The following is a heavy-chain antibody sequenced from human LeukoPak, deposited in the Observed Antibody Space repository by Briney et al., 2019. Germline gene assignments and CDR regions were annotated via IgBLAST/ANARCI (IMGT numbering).Heavy chain of an antibody. CDR3: ARGKSGYPGAFDI. CDR1: RFTLSSYS. V-gene: IGHV3-48*02. J-gene: IGHJ3*02. D-gene: IGHD3-3*01. Sequence: GGALRLSCAATRFTLSSYSMNSVRPPPARGLDWVSYISSSSRTIYYADSVKGRFTISRDNAKKSLYLQMNSLKDEDTGGYYCARGKSGYPGAFDIWGQGTMVSVSS. CDR2: ISSSSRTI.